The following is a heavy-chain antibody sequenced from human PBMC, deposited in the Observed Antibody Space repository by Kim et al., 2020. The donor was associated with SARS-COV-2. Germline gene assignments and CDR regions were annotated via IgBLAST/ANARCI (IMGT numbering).Heavy chain of an antibody. Sequence: GGSLRLSCAASGFTFSSYAMSWVRQAPGKGLEWVSAISGSGGSTYYADSVKGRFTISRDNSKNTLYLQMNSLRAEDTAVYYCAKVSWVSSWYGLDVWGQGTMVTVSS. CDR3: AKVSWVSSWYGLDV. J-gene: IGHJ6*02. D-gene: IGHD6-13*01. CDR2: ISGSGGST. CDR1: GFTFSSYA. V-gene: IGHV3-23*01.